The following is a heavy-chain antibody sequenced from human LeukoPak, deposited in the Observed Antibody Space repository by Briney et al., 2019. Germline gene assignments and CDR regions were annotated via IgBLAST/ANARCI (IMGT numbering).Heavy chain of an antibody. V-gene: IGHV4-59*08. J-gene: IGHJ6*03. Sequence: PSETLSLTCTVSGGSISSSYWSWIRQPPGKGLEWIGYIYYSGSTNYNPSLKSRVTISVDTSKNQFSLKLSSVTAADTAVYYCARNIAVAGRGDYMDVWGKGTTVTISS. CDR3: ARNIAVAGRGDYMDV. D-gene: IGHD6-19*01. CDR2: IYYSGST. CDR1: GGSISSSY.